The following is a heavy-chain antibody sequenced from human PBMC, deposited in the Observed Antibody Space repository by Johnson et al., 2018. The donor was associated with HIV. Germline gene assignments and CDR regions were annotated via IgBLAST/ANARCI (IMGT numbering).Heavy chain of an antibody. J-gene: IGHJ3*02. Sequence: QVQLVESGGGVVQPGRSLRLSCAASGFTFSNYGMAWVRQAPGKGLEWVTVISYDGSNKYYADSVKGRLTISRDNAKNMLYLQMNSLRAEDTAVYHCARVRGYCSGGSCFDGSVDIWGQGTTVTVSS. CDR1: GFTFSNYG. CDR3: ARVRGYCSGGSCFDGSVDI. CDR2: ISYDGSNK. D-gene: IGHD2-15*01. V-gene: IGHV3-30*03.